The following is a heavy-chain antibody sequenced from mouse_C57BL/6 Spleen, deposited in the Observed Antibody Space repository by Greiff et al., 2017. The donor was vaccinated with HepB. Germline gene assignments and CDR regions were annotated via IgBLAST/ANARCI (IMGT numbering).Heavy chain of an antibody. J-gene: IGHJ1*03. D-gene: IGHD2-2*01. V-gene: IGHV1-9*01. CDR3: ARYTYGSYWYFDV. Sequence: VQLQQSGAELMKPGASVKLSCKATGYTFPGYWIEWVKQRPGHGLEWIGEILPGSGSTNYNEKFKGKATFTADTSSNTAYMQLSSLTTEDSAIYYCARYTYGSYWYFDVWGTGTTVTVSS. CDR2: ILPGSGST. CDR1: GYTFPGYW.